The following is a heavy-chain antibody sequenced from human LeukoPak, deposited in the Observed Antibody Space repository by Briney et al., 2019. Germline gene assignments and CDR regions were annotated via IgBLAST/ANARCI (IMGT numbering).Heavy chain of an antibody. J-gene: IGHJ4*02. V-gene: IGHV1-8*01. Sequence: ASVKVSCKASGYTFTSYDINWVRQAAGQGLEWMGWMNPNSGNTGYAQKFQGRVTMTRDTSISTAYMELSRLRSDDTAVYYCAREADSSGWLFDYWGQGTLVTVSS. CDR1: GYTFTSYD. CDR3: AREADSSGWLFDY. D-gene: IGHD6-19*01. CDR2: MNPNSGNT.